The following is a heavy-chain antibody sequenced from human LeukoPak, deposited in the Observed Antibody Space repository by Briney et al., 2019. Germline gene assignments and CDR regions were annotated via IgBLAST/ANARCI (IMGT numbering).Heavy chain of an antibody. J-gene: IGHJ4*02. CDR2: IYYVGGA. CDR3: AREGTSSDY. V-gene: IGHV4-39*07. Sequence: NASETLSLTCTVFGGSLSSDSYYWGWMRQPPGKGPEWVGTIYYVGGAFYNPSLRSRLTISMDTSRNQFSLRLSSMTAADTAVYYCAREGTSSDYWGQGTLVTVSS. CDR1: GGSLSSDSYY. D-gene: IGHD2-2*01.